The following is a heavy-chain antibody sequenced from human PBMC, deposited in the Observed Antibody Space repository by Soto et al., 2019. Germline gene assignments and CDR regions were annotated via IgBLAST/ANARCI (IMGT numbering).Heavy chain of an antibody. D-gene: IGHD3-22*01. CDR2: ISGSGGST. J-gene: IGHJ4*02. Sequence: GSVRLSCAASGFTFSSYAMSWVRQAPGKGMEWVSAISGSGGSTYYADSVKGRFTISRDNSKNTMYLQMNSLRAEDTAVYYXXKXXXWXLPLDYCGPXPLXXV. CDR3: XKXXXWXLPLDY. CDR1: GFTFSSYA. V-gene: IGHV3-23*01.